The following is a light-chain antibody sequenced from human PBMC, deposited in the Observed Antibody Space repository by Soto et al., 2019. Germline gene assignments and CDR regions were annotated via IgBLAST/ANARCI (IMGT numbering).Light chain of an antibody. Sequence: GDRVTITCRASQGISSYLAWYQQKPGKAPKLLIYAASTLQSGVPSRFSGSGSGTDFTLTISCLQSEDFATYYCQQYYSYPPWTFGQGTKVDIK. J-gene: IGKJ1*01. CDR3: QQYYSYPPWT. V-gene: IGKV1-8*01. CDR2: AAS. CDR1: QGISSY.